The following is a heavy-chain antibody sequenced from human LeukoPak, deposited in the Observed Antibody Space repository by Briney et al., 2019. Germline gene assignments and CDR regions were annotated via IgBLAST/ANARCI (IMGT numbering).Heavy chain of an antibody. CDR3: VKAPVTTCSGAYCYPFDY. D-gene: IGHD2-15*01. J-gene: IGHJ4*02. Sequence: PGGSLRLSCAASGFTFSSYGMHWVRQAPGKGLEWVAFIRYDGSNKFYADSVKGRFTISRDSSKNTLYLQMNSLRAGDAAVYYCVKAPVTTCSGAYCYPFDYWSQGTLVTVSS. CDR1: GFTFSSYG. V-gene: IGHV3-30*02. CDR2: IRYDGSNK.